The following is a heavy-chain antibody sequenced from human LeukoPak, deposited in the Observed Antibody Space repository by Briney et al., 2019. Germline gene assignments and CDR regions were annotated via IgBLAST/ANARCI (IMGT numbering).Heavy chain of an antibody. CDR3: AKSSGWYQMDAFDI. Sequence: GGSLRLSCAASGFTFSSYGMHWVRQAPGKGLEWVAVISYDGSNKYYADSVKGRFTISRDNSKNTLYLQMNSLRAEDTAVYYCAKSSGWYQMDAFDIWGQGTMVTVSS. V-gene: IGHV3-30*18. CDR2: ISYDGSNK. CDR1: GFTFSSYG. J-gene: IGHJ3*02. D-gene: IGHD6-19*01.